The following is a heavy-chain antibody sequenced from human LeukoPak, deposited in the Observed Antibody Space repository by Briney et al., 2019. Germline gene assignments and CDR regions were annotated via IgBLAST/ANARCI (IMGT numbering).Heavy chain of an antibody. J-gene: IGHJ4*02. CDR3: ARDRGSSGNDYYFDY. CDR1: GGSISSYY. CDR2: IYNGAST. Sequence: PSETLSLTCIVSGGSISSYYWTWIRQPPGKGLEWVGNIYNGASTNYNPSLKSRVTISADTSKNQFSLKVTSVTAADTAVYYCARDRGSSGNDYYFDYWGQGTLVTVSS. D-gene: IGHD6-25*01. V-gene: IGHV4-59*01.